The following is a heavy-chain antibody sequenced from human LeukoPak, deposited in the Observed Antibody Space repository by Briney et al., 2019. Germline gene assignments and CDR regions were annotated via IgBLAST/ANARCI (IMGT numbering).Heavy chain of an antibody. CDR2: INRDGSDT. Sequence: GGSLRLSCAASGFTFSNYWMHWVRQAPGKGLVWVSRINRDGSDTIYADSVMGRFTISRDNAKNSLYLQMNSLRAEDTAVYYCARDSYPFVQVRAFDIWGQGTMVTVSS. CDR3: ARDSYPFVQVRAFDI. CDR1: GFTFSNYW. V-gene: IGHV3-74*01. D-gene: IGHD2-2*01. J-gene: IGHJ3*02.